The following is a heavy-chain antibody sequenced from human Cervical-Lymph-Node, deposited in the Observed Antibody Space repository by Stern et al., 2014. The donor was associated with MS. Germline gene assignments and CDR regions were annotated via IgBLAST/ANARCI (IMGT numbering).Heavy chain of an antibody. J-gene: IGHJ5*02. CDR1: GGAFSSYT. V-gene: IGHV1-69*01. CDR2: IIPIFDEA. Sequence: VQLVESGTEVKKPGSSVKISCQASGGAFSSYTISWVRQALGQGPEWMGGIIPIFDEATYAQRFQGRLTVTAEASTKVIYMELSNLKSEDTATYCCARESGHWFAPWGQGTRVIVS. CDR3: ARESGHWFAP.